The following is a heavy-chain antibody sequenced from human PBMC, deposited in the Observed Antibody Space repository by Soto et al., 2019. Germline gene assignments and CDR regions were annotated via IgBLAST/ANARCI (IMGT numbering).Heavy chain of an antibody. CDR2: ISYDGINK. D-gene: IGHD3-22*01. Sequence: QVQLVESGGGVVQPGRSLRLSCVASGFIFSSYCMHWVRQAPGKGLEWVAVISYDGINKYYADFVKGRFTISRDTSKNTLYLEINSLWAEDTARFCCAKDNVDFYDSMDYWGQGTLVTVSS. CDR1: GFIFSSYC. CDR3: AKDNVDFYDSMDY. J-gene: IGHJ4*02. V-gene: IGHV3-30*18.